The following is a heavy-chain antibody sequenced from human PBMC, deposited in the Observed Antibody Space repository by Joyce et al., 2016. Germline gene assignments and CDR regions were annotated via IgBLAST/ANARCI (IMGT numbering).Heavy chain of an antibody. J-gene: IGHJ4*02. CDR3: ARHKAYSSSWYRGIYFDY. CDR1: GGSISSSNYY. Sequence: QLQLQESGPGLVKPSETLSLSCTVSGGSISSSNYYWGWFRQPPGQGLDWIGNIFYSGSTPFHPSLNSRVTISVATAENQFTLTLTSVTAADTAVYYCARHKAYSSSWYRGIYFDYWGQGILVTVSS. V-gene: IGHV4-39*01. D-gene: IGHD6-13*01. CDR2: IFYSGST.